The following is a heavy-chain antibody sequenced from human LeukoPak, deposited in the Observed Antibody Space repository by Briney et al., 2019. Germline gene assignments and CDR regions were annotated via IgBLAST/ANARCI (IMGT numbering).Heavy chain of an antibody. D-gene: IGHD3-16*02. CDR3: ARGGRAAKYYDYVWGSYPLDY. Sequence: SETLSLTYAVSGYSISSGYYWSWIRQPPGKGLEWIGEINHSGSTNYNPSLKSRVTISVDTSKNQFSLKLSSVTAADTAVYYCARGGRAAKYYDYVWGSYPLDYRGQGTLVTVSS. J-gene: IGHJ4*02. CDR2: INHSGST. CDR1: GYSISSGYY. V-gene: IGHV4-34*01.